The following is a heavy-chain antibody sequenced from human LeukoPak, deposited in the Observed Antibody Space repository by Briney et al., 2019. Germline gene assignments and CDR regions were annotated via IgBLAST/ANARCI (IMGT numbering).Heavy chain of an antibody. Sequence: GSLRLSCVASGFSFSKYVMHWVRQAPGKGLGWVSFLRFDATSNYYAESVRGRFIISRDNSRNTLYLQMNSLRTEDTAVYYCAKIDTFDYDTSGRHWLDSWGQGTLVTVSS. CDR3: AKIDTFDYDTSGRHWLDS. CDR2: LRFDATSN. J-gene: IGHJ5*01. D-gene: IGHD4-17*01. CDR1: GFSFSKYV. V-gene: IGHV3-30*02.